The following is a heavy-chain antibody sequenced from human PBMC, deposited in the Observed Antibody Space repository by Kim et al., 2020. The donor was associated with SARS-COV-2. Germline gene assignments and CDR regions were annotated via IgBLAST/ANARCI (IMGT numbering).Heavy chain of an antibody. J-gene: IGHJ6*02. V-gene: IGHV1-24*01. CDR3: ATGVAXXGXSSDYYYYYGMXX. CDR2: FDPEDGET. D-gene: IGHD6-19*01. CDR1: GYTLTELS. Sequence: ASVKVSCKVSGYTLTELSMHWVRQAPGKGLEWMGGFDPEDGETIYAQKFQGRVTMTEXTSTDTAYMELSXXXXEDTAVYYCATGVAXXGXSSDYYYYYGMXXWGQXXXXTVSS.